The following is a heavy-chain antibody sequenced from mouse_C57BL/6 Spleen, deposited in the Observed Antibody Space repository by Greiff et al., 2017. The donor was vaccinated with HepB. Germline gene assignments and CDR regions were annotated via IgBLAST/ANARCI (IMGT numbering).Heavy chain of an antibody. Sequence: EVQLQQSGPELVKPGASVKMSSKASGYTFTDYHMHWVKQSHGKSLEWIGYINPNNGGTSYNQKFKGKATLTVNKSSSTAYMELRSLTSEDSAVYYCARGNYYGSSYDYWGQGTTLTVSS. CDR1: GYTFTDYH. J-gene: IGHJ2*01. V-gene: IGHV1-22*01. D-gene: IGHD1-1*01. CDR3: ARGNYYGSSYDY. CDR2: INPNNGGT.